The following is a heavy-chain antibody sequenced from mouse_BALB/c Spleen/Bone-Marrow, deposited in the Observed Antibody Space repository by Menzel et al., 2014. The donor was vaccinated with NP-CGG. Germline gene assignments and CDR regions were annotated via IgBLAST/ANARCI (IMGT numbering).Heavy chain of an antibody. Sequence: DLVKPGASVKLSCKASGYTFXSYWINWIKQRPGQGLEWIGRIAPGSGSTYYNEMFKGKATLTVDTSSSTAYIQLSSLSSEDSAVYFCARFPIYYGNYGAMDYRGQGTSVTVSS. V-gene: IGHV1S41*01. J-gene: IGHJ4*01. CDR2: IAPGSGST. CDR1: GYTFXSYW. CDR3: ARFPIYYGNYGAMDY. D-gene: IGHD2-1*01.